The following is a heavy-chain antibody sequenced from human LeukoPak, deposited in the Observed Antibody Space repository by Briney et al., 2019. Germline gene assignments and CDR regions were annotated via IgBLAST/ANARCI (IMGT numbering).Heavy chain of an antibody. CDR1: GFTFSSYS. CDR3: ARGPSVGPDAFDI. V-gene: IGHV3-21*01. Sequence: PGGSLRLSCAASGFTFSSYSMNWIRQAPGKGLEWVSSISSSSSYIYYADSVKGRFTISRDNAKNSLYLQMNSLRAEDTAVYYCARGPSVGPDAFDIWGQGTMVTVSS. D-gene: IGHD2-2*01. J-gene: IGHJ3*02. CDR2: ISSSSSYI.